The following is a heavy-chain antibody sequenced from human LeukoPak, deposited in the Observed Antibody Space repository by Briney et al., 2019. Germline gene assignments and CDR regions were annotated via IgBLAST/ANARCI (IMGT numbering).Heavy chain of an antibody. V-gene: IGHV3-23*01. CDR3: ARYGSGSKYRDPFDS. Sequence: GGSLRLSCAASGFTFSSYAMSWVRQAPGKGLEWVSAISGSGGSTYYADSVRGRFTVSRDNGKNSVYLQMNSLRADDTAVYFCARYGSGSKYRDPFDSWGQGTLVTVSS. CDR2: ISGSGGST. CDR1: GFTFSSYA. J-gene: IGHJ4*02. D-gene: IGHD3-10*01.